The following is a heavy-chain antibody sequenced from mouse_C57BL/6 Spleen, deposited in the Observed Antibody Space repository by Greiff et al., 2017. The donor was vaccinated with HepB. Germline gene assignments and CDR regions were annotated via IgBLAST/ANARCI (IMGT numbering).Heavy chain of an antibody. V-gene: IGHV1-80*01. CDR1: GYAFSSYW. D-gene: IGHD2-5*01. CDR2: IYPGDGDT. J-gene: IGHJ2*01. Sequence: QVQLQQSGAELVKPGASVKISCKASGYAFSSYWMNWVKQRPGKGLEWIGQIYPGDGDTNYNGKFKGKATLTADKSSRTAYMQLSSLTSEDSAVYFCARSGYSNYVDYWGQGTTLTVSS. CDR3: ARSGYSNYVDY.